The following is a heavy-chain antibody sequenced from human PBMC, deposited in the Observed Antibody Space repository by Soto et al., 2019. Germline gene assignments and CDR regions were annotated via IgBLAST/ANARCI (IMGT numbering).Heavy chain of an antibody. CDR3: ARSYDYYYYGMDV. D-gene: IGHD3-16*01. J-gene: IGHJ6*02. V-gene: IGHV4-59*08. CDR2: IYYSGST. Sequence: PSETLSLTCTVSGGSISSYYWSWIRQPPGKGLEWIGYIYYSGSTNYNPSLKSRVTISVDTSKNQFSLKLSSVTAADTAVYYCARSYDYYYYGMDVWGQGTTVTVSS. CDR1: GGSISSYY.